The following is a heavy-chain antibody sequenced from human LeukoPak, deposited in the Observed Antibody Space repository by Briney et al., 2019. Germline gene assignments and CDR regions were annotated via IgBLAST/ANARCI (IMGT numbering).Heavy chain of an antibody. J-gene: IGHJ4*02. CDR2: IHEDGSVT. CDR1: GFTFTAYA. D-gene: IGHD3-16*01. Sequence: GGSLRLSCAASGFTFTAYAMSWFRQTPGKGLEWVANIHEDGSVTNYVDSVKGRFTISRDNARNSVYLQLNSLRAEDTSLYYCARGRGWVDHWGQGTLVTVSS. V-gene: IGHV3-7*01. CDR3: ARGRGWVDH.